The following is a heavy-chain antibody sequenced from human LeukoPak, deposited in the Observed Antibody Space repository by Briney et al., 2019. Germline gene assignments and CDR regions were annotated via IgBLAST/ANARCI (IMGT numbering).Heavy chain of an antibody. D-gene: IGHD3/OR15-3a*01. V-gene: IGHV1-2*02. Sequence: ASVKVSCKASGYTFTGYYMHWVRQAPGQGLELMGWISPNSGGTKYTQNFQGRVTMTRDTSISTVYMELSRLSYDDTAVYYCARGHIFDFAFWGQGTLVTVSS. CDR2: ISPNSGGT. CDR3: ARGHIFDFAF. CDR1: GYTFTGYY. J-gene: IGHJ4*02.